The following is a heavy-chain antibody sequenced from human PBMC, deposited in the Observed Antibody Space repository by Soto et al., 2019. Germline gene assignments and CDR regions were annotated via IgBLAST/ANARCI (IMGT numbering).Heavy chain of an antibody. CDR2: ISHDEKTI. CDR1: GFTFMNYW. V-gene: IGHV3-74*01. Sequence: PGGSLRLSCAASGFTFMNYWMHWVRQAPGKGLIWVSRISHDEKTINYADSVEGRFTVSRDNAKNTVYLQISNLRVEDTATYFCASGDINSRYYFDFWGQGALVTVSS. CDR3: ASGDINSRYYFDF. D-gene: IGHD7-27*01. J-gene: IGHJ4*02.